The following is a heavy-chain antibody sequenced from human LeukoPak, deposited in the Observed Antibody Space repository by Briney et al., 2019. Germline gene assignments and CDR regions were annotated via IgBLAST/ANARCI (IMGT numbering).Heavy chain of an antibody. CDR2: IYYSGST. V-gene: IGHV4-59*01. J-gene: IGHJ5*02. Sequence: PSDTLSLTCTISGGSISSYYWSWIRQPPGKGLEWIGYIYYSGSTNYNPSLKSRVTISVDTSKNQFSLKLSSVTAADTAVYYCAGSITMIVVATAPFDPWGQGTLVTVSS. D-gene: IGHD3-22*01. CDR1: GGSISSYY. CDR3: AGSITMIVVATAPFDP.